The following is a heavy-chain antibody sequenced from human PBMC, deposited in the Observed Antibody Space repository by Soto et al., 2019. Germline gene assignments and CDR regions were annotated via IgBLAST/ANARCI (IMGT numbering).Heavy chain of an antibody. V-gene: IGHV1-46*01. CDR1: GYTFTSYY. Sequence: QVSLVQSGAEVKKPGASVKVSCKASGYTFTSYYVHWVRQAPGQGLEWMGIINPSGATTTYAQNFRGRVAMXXXTXSSTVYMELSSLRSEDTAVYYCARRDCFSSSCYFKYWGQGTLVTVSS. J-gene: IGHJ4*02. CDR2: INPSGATT. D-gene: IGHD2-2*01. CDR3: ARRDCFSSSCYFKY.